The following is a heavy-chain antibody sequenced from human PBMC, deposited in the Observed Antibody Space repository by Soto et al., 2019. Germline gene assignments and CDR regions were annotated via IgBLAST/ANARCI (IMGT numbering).Heavy chain of an antibody. Sequence: PGGSLRLSCAASGFTFSSYGMHWVRQAPGKGLEWVAVIWYDGSNKYYADSVKGRFTISRDNSKNTLYLQMNSLRAEDTAVYYCAIDRRGSYYGVFDFWGQGTMVPVSS. J-gene: IGHJ3*01. V-gene: IGHV3-33*01. D-gene: IGHD1-26*01. CDR2: IWYDGSNK. CDR1: GFTFSSYG. CDR3: AIDRRGSYYGVFDF.